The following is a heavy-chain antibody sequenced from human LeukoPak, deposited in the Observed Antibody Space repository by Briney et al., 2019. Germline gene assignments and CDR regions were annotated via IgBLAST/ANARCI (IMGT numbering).Heavy chain of an antibody. CDR2: ISGSGGST. CDR1: GITLSNYG. V-gene: IGHV3-23*01. Sequence: GGSLRLSCAVSGITLSNYGVSWVRQAPGKGLEWVAGISGSGGSTIYADSVKGRFTISRDNPKNTLYLQMNSLRAEDTAFYFCAKRGVVIRVFLVGFHKEAFYFESWGQGALVTVSS. CDR3: AKRGVVIRVFLVGFHKEAFYFES. J-gene: IGHJ4*02. D-gene: IGHD3/OR15-3a*01.